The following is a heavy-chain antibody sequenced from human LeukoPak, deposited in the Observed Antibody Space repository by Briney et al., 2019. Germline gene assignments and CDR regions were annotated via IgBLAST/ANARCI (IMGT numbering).Heavy chain of an antibody. CDR2: IKEDGTET. D-gene: IGHD5/OR15-5a*01. J-gene: IGHJ4*02. CDR3: AREGRSLHTF. Sequence: GGSLRLSCAASGFMFSSNWMSWVRLAPGKGLEWVANIKEDGTETYYVDSVEGRLYLQMNSLRVEDTAVYYCAREGRSLHTFWGQGTLVTVSS. CDR1: GFMFSSNW. V-gene: IGHV3-7*03.